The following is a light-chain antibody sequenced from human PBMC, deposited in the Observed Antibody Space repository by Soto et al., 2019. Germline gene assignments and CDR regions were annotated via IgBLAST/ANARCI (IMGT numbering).Light chain of an antibody. V-gene: IGLV1-51*01. CDR3: GTWDSSLIAWV. J-gene: IGLJ3*02. CDR1: SSNIGNNY. Sequence: QSVLTQSPSVSAAPGQKVTISCSGSSSNIGNNYVSWYQQLPGTAPKLLIYDNNKRPSGIPDRFSGSKSGTSATLGITGLQTVDEADYYCGTWDSSLIAWVFGGGTQLTVL. CDR2: DNN.